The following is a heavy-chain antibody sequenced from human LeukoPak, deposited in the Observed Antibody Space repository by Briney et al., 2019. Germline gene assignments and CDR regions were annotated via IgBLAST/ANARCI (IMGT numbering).Heavy chain of an antibody. CDR3: ARVRYSSGWSFDY. CDR2: MYSGGAT. V-gene: IGHV3-53*04. J-gene: IGHJ4*02. Sequence: GGSLRLSCAASGFTVSSSYMIWVRQAPGKGLECVSVMYSGGATYYADSVKGRFTISRHNSTNTLYLQMNSLRLEDTAVYYCARVRYSSGWSFDYWGQGTLVTVSS. D-gene: IGHD6-19*01. CDR1: GFTVSSSY.